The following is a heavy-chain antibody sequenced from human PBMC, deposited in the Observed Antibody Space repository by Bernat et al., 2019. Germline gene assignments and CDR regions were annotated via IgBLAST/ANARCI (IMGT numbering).Heavy chain of an antibody. V-gene: IGHV3-48*02. Sequence: EVRLVESGGGLVQPGGSLRLSCAASGFTFSTYSMHWVRQAPGKGLEWVSYIDSSSGTIYYAASVQGRFTISRDNAKNSLYLQMNSLRDEDTAVYYCARGQTGATRISDCWGQGALVTVSS. CDR2: IDSSSGTI. CDR1: GFTFSTYS. CDR3: ARGQTGATRISDC. D-gene: IGHD1-7*01. J-gene: IGHJ4*02.